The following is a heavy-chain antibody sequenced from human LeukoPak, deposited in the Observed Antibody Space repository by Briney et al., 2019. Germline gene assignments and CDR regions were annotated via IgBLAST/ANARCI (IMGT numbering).Heavy chain of an antibody. D-gene: IGHD4-23*01. CDR2: IKEDGSEK. J-gene: IGHJ4*02. CDR1: GFTFSSYA. V-gene: IGHV3-7*05. CDR3: ALGGHFDY. Sequence: GGSLRLSCAASGFTFSSYAMSWVRQAPGKGLEWAANIKEDGSEKYYVDSVKGRFTISRDNAKNSLYLQMNSLRAEDTAVYYCALGGHFDYWGQGTLVTVSS.